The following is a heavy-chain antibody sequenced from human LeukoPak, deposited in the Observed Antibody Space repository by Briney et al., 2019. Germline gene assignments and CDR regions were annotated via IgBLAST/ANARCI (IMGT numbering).Heavy chain of an antibody. CDR1: GGTFSSYA. D-gene: IGHD3-9*01. V-gene: IGHV1-69*13. J-gene: IGHJ6*02. CDR2: IIPIFVTA. CDR3: ARQMLEILTTYGMDV. Sequence: GASVTVSCTASGGTFSSYAIRWVRQAPGQGLEWMGGIIPIFVTANYAQKFQGGVTITADESTSTAYMELSSLRSEDTAVYYCARQMLEILTTYGMDVWGQGTTVTVSS.